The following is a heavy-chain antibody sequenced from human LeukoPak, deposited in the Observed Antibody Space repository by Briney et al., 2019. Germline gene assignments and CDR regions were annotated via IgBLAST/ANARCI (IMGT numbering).Heavy chain of an antibody. V-gene: IGHV3-7*03. CDR1: GFTFSSYW. D-gene: IGHD6-13*01. CDR3: TRDTPGIAASVSGG. CDR2: IKLDGSEK. J-gene: IGHJ4*02. Sequence: GGSLRLSCAASGFTFSSYWMSWVRQAPGKGLEWVANIKLDGSEKYYVDSVKGRFTISRDNAKNSLYLQMNSLRVEDTAVYYCTRDTPGIAASVSGGWGQGTLVTVSS.